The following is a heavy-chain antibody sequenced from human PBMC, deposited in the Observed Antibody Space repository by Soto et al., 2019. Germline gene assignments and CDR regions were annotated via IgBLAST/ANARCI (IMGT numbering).Heavy chain of an antibody. CDR2: ISGSGGST. J-gene: IGHJ6*02. Sequence: PGGSLRLSCAASGFTFSSYAMSWVRQAPGKGLEWVSAISGSGGSTYYADSVKGRFTISRDNSKNTLYLQMNSLRAEDTAVYYCAKGPGGNYYYYYGMDAWGQGTTVTVSS. V-gene: IGHV3-23*01. CDR3: AKGPGGNYYYYYGMDA. D-gene: IGHD1-1*01. CDR1: GFTFSSYA.